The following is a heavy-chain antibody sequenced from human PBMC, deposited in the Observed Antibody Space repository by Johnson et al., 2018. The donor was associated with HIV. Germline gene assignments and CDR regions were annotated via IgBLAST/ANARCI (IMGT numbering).Heavy chain of an antibody. CDR1: GFTFSGSA. Sequence: VQLVESGGGLVQPGGSLKLSCVASGFTFSGSAMHWVRQASGKGLEWVGRIRSKANSYATAYAASVTGRFTISRDNSKNTLYLQMNRLRAEDTAVYYCASGVTARDPLLIWGQGTMVTVSS. J-gene: IGHJ3*02. V-gene: IGHV3-73*01. CDR2: IRSKANSYAT. D-gene: IGHD6-6*01. CDR3: ASGVTARDPLLI.